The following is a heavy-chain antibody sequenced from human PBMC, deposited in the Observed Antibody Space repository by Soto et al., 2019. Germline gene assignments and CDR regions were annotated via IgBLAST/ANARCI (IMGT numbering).Heavy chain of an antibody. V-gene: IGHV1-18*04. CDR1: GYTFTNYV. D-gene: IGHD3-22*01. Sequence: ASVKVSCKASGYTFTNYVMSWVRQAPGQGLEWMGWISVFNGNTNYAQKLQGRVTMTTDTSTSTAYMELRSLRSDDTAVYYCARIVGITALVDAHDIWGQGTLVTVSS. J-gene: IGHJ3*02. CDR3: ARIVGITALVDAHDI. CDR2: ISVFNGNT.